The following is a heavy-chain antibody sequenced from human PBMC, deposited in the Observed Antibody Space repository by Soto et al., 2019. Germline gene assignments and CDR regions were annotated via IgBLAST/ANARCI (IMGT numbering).Heavy chain of an antibody. CDR1: GYSFTTYG. CDR3: AREGPAPYYYYGMDG. Sequence: QVQLVQSGGEVKKPGASVKVSCKTSGYSFTTYGISWVRQAPGQGLEWMGWISGHNGNTHYAQKFQGRVSMTTDTSTSTAYMELRSLRSDDTAVYYCAREGPAPYYYYGMDGWGQGTTVTVSS. J-gene: IGHJ6*02. CDR2: ISGHNGNT. V-gene: IGHV1-18*01.